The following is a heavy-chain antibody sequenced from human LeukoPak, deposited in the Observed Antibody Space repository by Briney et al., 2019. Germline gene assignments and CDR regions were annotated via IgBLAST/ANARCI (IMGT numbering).Heavy chain of an antibody. D-gene: IGHD3-10*01. CDR1: GFTFSSYW. V-gene: IGHV3-74*01. CDR3: ARDSGNWLDP. Sequence: GGSLRLSCAASGFTFSSYWMHWVRQAPGKGLMWVSRIDSDGSTTTYADSVKGRLTISRDNAKNTLYLQMNSLRAEDTAVYYCARDSGNWLDPWGQGTLVTVSS. J-gene: IGHJ5*02. CDR2: IDSDGSTT.